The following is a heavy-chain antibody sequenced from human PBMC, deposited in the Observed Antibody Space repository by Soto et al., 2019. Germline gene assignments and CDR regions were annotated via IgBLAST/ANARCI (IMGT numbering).Heavy chain of an antibody. CDR3: ASVVKSCSGSYYDY. J-gene: IGHJ4*02. Sequence: SVKVCCDATSRRFSCYAIGWVRHAHGQGLEWMGGIIPIFGTANYAQKFQGRVRITADKSTSTAYMELSSLRSEDTAVYYCASVVKSCSGSYYDYWVEGGLGT. D-gene: IGHD1-26*01. CDR2: IIPIFGTA. V-gene: IGHV1-69*06. CDR1: SRRFSCYA.